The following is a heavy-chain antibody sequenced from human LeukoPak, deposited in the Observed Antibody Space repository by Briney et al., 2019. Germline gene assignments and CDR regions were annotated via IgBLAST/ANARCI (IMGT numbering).Heavy chain of an antibody. Sequence: PSETLPLTCSVSGGPISSSNYDWGWIRQPPGKGREWLGSCYYSGSTYYNPSLKVRVIVSVDTSKIQFSLKLSSVTAADTALYYCARHLWSSSWCYFDYWGQGTLVTVSS. CDR1: GGPISSSNYD. D-gene: IGHD6-13*01. CDR2: CYYSGST. J-gene: IGHJ4*02. CDR3: ARHLWSSSWCYFDY. V-gene: IGHV4-39*01.